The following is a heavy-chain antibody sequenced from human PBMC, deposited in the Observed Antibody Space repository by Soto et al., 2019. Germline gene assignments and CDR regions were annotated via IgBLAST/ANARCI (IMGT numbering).Heavy chain of an antibody. CDR3: ARDGIRCSSTSCYDY. J-gene: IGHJ4*02. V-gene: IGHV1-69*06. Sequence: QVQLVQSGAEVKKPGSSVKVSCKTSGGTFSSSGITWVRQAPGQGLEWMGGLIPIFNTTNYAQRFQGRVTITADKSTRTAYMELNSLTSEDTAVYYCARDGIRCSSTSCYDYWGQGTLVTGSS. CDR2: LIPIFNTT. D-gene: IGHD2-2*01. CDR1: GGTFSSSG.